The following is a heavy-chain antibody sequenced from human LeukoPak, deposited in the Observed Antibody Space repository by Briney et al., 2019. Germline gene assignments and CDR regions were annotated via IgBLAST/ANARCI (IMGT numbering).Heavy chain of an antibody. J-gene: IGHJ4*02. CDR2: IIPIFGTA. CDR3: ATSSRTYSSTDY. CDR1: GGAFSIYA. D-gene: IGHD6-13*01. V-gene: IGHV1-69*13. Sequence: SVKVSFKASGGAFSIYAISWVRQAPGQGLEWMGGIIPIFGTANYAQKFQGRVTITADESTSTAYMELSSLRSEDTAVYYCATSSRTYSSTDYWGQGTLVTVSS.